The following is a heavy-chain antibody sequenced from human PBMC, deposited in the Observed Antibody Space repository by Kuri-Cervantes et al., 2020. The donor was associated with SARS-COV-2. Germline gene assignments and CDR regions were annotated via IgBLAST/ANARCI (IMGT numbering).Heavy chain of an antibody. CDR3: ARVEGISLDY. D-gene: IGHD3-3*01. CDR2: ISSSSSTI. CDR1: GFTFSSYS. J-gene: IGHJ4*02. V-gene: IGHV3-48*01. Sequence: GESLKISCAASGFTFSSYSMNWVRQAPGKGLEWVSYISSSSSTIYYADSVEGRFTISRDNAKNSLYLQMNSLRAEDTAVYYCARVEGISLDYWGQGTLVTVSS.